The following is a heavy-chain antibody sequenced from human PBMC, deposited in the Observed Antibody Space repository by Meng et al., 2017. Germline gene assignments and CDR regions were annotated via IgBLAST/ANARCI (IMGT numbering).Heavy chain of an antibody. CDR1: GGSFSGYY. CDR2: INRSGST. J-gene: IGHJ2*01. D-gene: IGHD6-19*01. CDR3: AREIAVAAHYYWYFDL. V-gene: IGHV4-34*02. Sequence: QVDLQQGGAGLLKPSETLSLTGAVYGGSFSGYYWSWIRQPPGKGLEWIGEINRSGSTNYNPSLKSRVTISVDTSKNQFSLKLNSVTAADTAVYYCAREIAVAAHYYWYFDLWGRGTLVTVSS.